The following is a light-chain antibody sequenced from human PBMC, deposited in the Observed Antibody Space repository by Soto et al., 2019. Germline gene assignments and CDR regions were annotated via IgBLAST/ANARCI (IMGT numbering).Light chain of an antibody. CDR1: QSISFN. J-gene: IGKJ1*01. CDR2: IAS. V-gene: IGKV3-15*01. CDR3: QQYKNWPSWT. Sequence: EIVMTQSPAALSVSPGERVTLSCRGSQSISFNLAWYQQKPGQAPRLLIYIASTRAAGIPARFSGSGSGTEFTLTISSLQSEDSAIYYCQQYKNWPSWTFGQGTKLDIK.